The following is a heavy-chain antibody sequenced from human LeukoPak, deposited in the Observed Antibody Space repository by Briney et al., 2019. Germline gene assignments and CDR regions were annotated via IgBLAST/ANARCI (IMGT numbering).Heavy chain of an antibody. Sequence: GGSLRLSCAASGFTFSSYAMSWVRQAPGKGLEWVSAISGSGGSTYYADSVKGRFTISRDNSKNTLYLQMNSLRAEDTAVYYCAKSVTMIVVVMLFDYWGQGTLVTVSS. CDR2: ISGSGGST. J-gene: IGHJ4*02. CDR1: GFTFSSYA. CDR3: AKSVTMIVVVMLFDY. D-gene: IGHD3-22*01. V-gene: IGHV3-23*01.